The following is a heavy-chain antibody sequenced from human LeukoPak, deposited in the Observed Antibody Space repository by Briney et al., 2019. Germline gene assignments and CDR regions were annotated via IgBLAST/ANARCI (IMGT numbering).Heavy chain of an antibody. CDR1: GFTLSSYG. D-gene: IGHD6-19*01. J-gene: IGHJ4*02. V-gene: IGHV3-30*18. CDR3: AKDPGPLPGIAVAGHFDY. CDR2: ISHDGSNK. Sequence: GGSLRLSCAASGFTLSSYGMHWVRQAPGKGLEWVAVISHDGSNKYYADSVKGRFTISRDNSKNTLYLQMNSLRAEDTAVYYCAKDPGPLPGIAVAGHFDYWGQGTLVTVSS.